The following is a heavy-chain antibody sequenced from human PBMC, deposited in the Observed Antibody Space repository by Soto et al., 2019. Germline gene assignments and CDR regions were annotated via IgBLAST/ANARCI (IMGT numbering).Heavy chain of an antibody. CDR3: ARGGEIAVASSFDY. V-gene: IGHV3-21*01. J-gene: IGHJ4*02. CDR2: ISSSSSYL. Sequence: PGGSLRLSCAASGFTFSSYSMNWVRQAPGKGLEWVSSISSSSSYLYYADSVKGRFTISRDNAKNSLYLQMNSLRAEDTAVYYCARGGEIAVASSFDYWGQGTLVTVSS. CDR1: GFTFSSYS. D-gene: IGHD6-19*01.